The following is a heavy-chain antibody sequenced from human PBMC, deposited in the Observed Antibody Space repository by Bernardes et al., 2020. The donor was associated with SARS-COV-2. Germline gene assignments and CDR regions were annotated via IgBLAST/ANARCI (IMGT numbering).Heavy chain of an antibody. CDR2: IKQDGSEK. V-gene: IGHV3-7*01. Sequence: GGSLRLSCAASGFTFSSYWMSWVRQAPGKVLEWVANIKQDGSEKYYVDSVKGRFTISRHNAKNSLYLQMNSLRAEDTAVYYCASSAIGDSSGYYYEVLDYWGQGTLVSVSS. J-gene: IGHJ4*02. CDR3: ASSAIGDSSGYYYEVLDY. D-gene: IGHD3-22*01. CDR1: GFTFSSYW.